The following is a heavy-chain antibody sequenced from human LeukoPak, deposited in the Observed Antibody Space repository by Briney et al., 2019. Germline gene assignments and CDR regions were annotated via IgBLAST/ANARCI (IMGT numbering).Heavy chain of an antibody. J-gene: IGHJ5*02. V-gene: IGHV4-38-2*02. D-gene: IGHD6-13*01. CDR3: ARAYSSSWYFNWFDP. Sequence: SETLSLTCTVSGYSISSNYYWGWIRQPPGKGLEWIGSIYYSGSTYYNPSLKSRVTISVDTSKNQFSLKLSSVTAADTAVYFCARAYSSSWYFNWFDPWGQGTLVTVSS. CDR1: GYSISSNYY. CDR2: IYYSGST.